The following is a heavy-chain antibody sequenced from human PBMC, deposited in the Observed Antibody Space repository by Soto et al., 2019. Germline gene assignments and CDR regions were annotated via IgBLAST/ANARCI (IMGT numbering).Heavy chain of an antibody. V-gene: IGHV3-7*03. CDR3: TRKRFGIDL. CDR2: IKEDGSEK. Sequence: GGSLRLSCAASGFTFSSYWMSWVRQAPGKGLEWVANIKEDGSEKDYVDPVKGRFTITRDNAKNSLYLQMNNLRAEDTAGDFCTRKRFGIDLWGQGTTVTVSS. CDR1: GFTFSSYW. J-gene: IGHJ6*01.